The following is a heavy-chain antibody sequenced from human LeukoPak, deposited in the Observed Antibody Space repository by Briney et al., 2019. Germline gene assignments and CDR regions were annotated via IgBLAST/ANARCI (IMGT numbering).Heavy chain of an antibody. CDR1: GFTFSSYS. V-gene: IGHV3-23*01. D-gene: IGHD3/OR15-3a*01. CDR2: ISGSGGST. CDR3: AKDNFLTGYYTDYYYGMDV. J-gene: IGHJ6*02. Sequence: GGSLRLSCAASGFTFSSYSMNWVRQAPGKGLEWVSAISGSGGSTYYADSVKGRFTISRDNSKNTLYLQMNSLRAEDTAVYYCAKDNFLTGYYTDYYYGMDVWGQGTTVTVSS.